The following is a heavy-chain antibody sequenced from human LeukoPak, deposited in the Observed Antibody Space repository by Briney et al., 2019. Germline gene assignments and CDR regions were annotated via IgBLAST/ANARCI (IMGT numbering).Heavy chain of an antibody. J-gene: IGHJ4*02. Sequence: PSDTLSLTCSVSGGSISSYYWSWIRQPPGKGLEWIGYIYYSGTTNYNPSLKSRVTISVDTSKNQFSLKLNSVTAADTAVYYCARGTSSGWYGFDSWGQGTLVTVSS. D-gene: IGHD6-19*01. V-gene: IGHV4-59*07. CDR1: GGSISSYY. CDR2: IYYSGTT. CDR3: ARGTSSGWYGFDS.